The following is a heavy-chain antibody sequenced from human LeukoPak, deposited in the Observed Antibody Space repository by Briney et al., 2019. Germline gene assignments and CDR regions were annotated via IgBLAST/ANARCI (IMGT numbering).Heavy chain of an antibody. CDR1: GGSISSGDYY. V-gene: IGHV4-30-4*01. CDR3: ARDRDCGGNPGGGNDAFDI. CDR2: IYYSGST. J-gene: IGHJ3*02. D-gene: IGHD4-23*01. Sequence: SETLSLTCTVSGGSISSGDYYWSWIRQPPGKGLEWIGYIYYSGSTYYNPSLKSRVTISVDTSKNQFSLKLSSVTAADTAVYYCARDRDCGGNPGGGNDAFDIWGQGTMVTVSS.